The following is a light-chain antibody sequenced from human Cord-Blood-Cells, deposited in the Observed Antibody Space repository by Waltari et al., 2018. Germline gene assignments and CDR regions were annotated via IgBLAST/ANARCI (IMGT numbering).Light chain of an antibody. CDR3: CSYAGSSTFYV. CDR1: SSDVGSYNL. J-gene: IGLJ1*01. CDR2: EGS. Sequence: QSALTQPASVSGSPGQSITISCPGTSSDVGSYNLVSWYQPHPGKAPKLMIYEGSKRPSGVSNRFSGSKSGNTASLTISGLQAEDEADYYCCSYAGSSTFYVFGTGTKVTVL. V-gene: IGLV2-23*01.